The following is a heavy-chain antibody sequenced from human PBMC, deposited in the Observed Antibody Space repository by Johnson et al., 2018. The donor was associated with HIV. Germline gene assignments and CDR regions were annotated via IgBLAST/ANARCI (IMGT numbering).Heavy chain of an antibody. CDR2: IKKDGSEK. V-gene: IGHV3-7*03. D-gene: IGHD6-19*01. Sequence: VQLVESVGGLIQPGGSLRLSCAASGFTFSSYWMSWVRQAPGKGLEWVANIKKDGSEKYYVDSVKGRFTIYRDNAKNSLYLQMHSLRVEDTAVYYCATTRLSTGWYAFDIWGQGTMVTVSS. CDR1: GFTFSSYW. CDR3: ATTRLSTGWYAFDI. J-gene: IGHJ3*02.